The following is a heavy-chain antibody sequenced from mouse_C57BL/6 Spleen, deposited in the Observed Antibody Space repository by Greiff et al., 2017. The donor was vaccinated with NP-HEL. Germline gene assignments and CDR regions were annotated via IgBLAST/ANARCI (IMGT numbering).Heavy chain of an antibody. J-gene: IGHJ2*01. CDR3: ARRWLLRFFDY. CDR1: GYTFTSYW. D-gene: IGHD2-3*01. V-gene: IGHV1-59*01. CDR2: IDPSDSYT. Sequence: QVQLKQPGAELVRPGTSVKLSCKASGYTFTSYWMHWVKQRPGQGLEWIGVIDPSDSYTNYNQKFKGKATLTVDTSSSTAYMQLSSLTSEDSAVYYCARRWLLRFFDYWGQGTTLTVSS.